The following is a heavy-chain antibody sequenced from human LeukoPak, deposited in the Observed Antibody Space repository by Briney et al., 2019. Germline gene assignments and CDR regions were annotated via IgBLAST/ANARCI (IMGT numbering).Heavy chain of an antibody. J-gene: IGHJ4*02. CDR1: GYTFTRYG. V-gene: IGHV1-18*01. Sequence: ASVKVSCKASGYTFTRYGISWVRQAPGQGLEWMGWISAYNGNTNYAQKLQGRVTMTTDTSTSTAYMELRSLRSDDTAVYYCAREGGYCSSTSCNFDYWGQGTLVTVSS. CDR2: ISAYNGNT. CDR3: AREGGYCSSTSCNFDY. D-gene: IGHD2-2*03.